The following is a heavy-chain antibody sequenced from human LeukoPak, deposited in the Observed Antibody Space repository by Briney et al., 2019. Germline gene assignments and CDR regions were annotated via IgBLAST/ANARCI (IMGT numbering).Heavy chain of an antibody. Sequence: ASVKVSCKASGYTFTSYGISWVRQAPGQGLEWMGWISAYNGNTNYAQKLQGRVTMTTDTSTSTAYMELRSLRSDDTAVYCCARDRYCGGDCSFDYWGQGTLVTVSS. J-gene: IGHJ4*02. D-gene: IGHD2-21*02. V-gene: IGHV1-18*01. CDR1: GYTFTSYG. CDR2: ISAYNGNT. CDR3: ARDRYCGGDCSFDY.